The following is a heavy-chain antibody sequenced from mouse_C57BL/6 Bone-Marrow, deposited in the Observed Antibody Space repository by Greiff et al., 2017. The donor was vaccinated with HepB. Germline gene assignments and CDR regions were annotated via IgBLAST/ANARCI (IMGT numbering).Heavy chain of an antibody. J-gene: IGHJ4*01. D-gene: IGHD1-1*01. CDR1: GYTFTSYW. Sequence: VQLQQPGAELVKPGASVKMSCKASGYTFTSYWITWVKQRPGQGLEWIGDIYPGSGSTNYNEKFKSKATLTVDTSSSTAYMQLSSLTSEDSAVYYCARNYGSRTGAMDYWGQGTSVTVSS. V-gene: IGHV1-55*01. CDR3: ARNYGSRTGAMDY. CDR2: IYPGSGST.